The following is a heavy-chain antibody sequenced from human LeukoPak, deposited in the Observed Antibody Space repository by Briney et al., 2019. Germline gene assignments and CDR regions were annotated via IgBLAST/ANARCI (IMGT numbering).Heavy chain of an antibody. CDR2: IHYSGST. CDR1: GGSISSSSYY. V-gene: IGHV4-39*07. J-gene: IGHJ4*02. Sequence: PSETLSLTCTVSGGSISSSSYYWGWIRQPPGKGLEWIGSIHYSGSTNYNPSLKSRVTISVDTSKNQFSLKLSSVTAADTAVYYCAGTSRDGYRIDYWGQGTLVTVSS. CDR3: AGTSRDGYRIDY. D-gene: IGHD5-24*01.